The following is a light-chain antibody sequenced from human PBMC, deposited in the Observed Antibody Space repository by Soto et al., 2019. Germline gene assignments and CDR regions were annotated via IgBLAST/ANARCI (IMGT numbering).Light chain of an antibody. V-gene: IGLV1-44*01. J-gene: IGLJ3*02. Sequence: QSVLTQPPSASATPGQRVTISCSGSSSNIGSGTVNWYQHLPGTAPKLLIYSNSQRPSGVSNRFSGSKSGNTASLTISGLQAEDEADYYCSSFTSDSKEVFGGGTKVTVL. CDR2: SNS. CDR1: SSNIGSGT. CDR3: SSFTSDSKEV.